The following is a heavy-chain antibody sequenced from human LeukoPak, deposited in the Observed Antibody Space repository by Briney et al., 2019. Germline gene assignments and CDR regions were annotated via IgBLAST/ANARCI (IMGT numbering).Heavy chain of an antibody. D-gene: IGHD3-16*01. CDR2: VYYTGRT. J-gene: IGHJ3*02. CDR1: ADSISTSNYC. Sequence: SETLSLTCTVSADSISTSNYCWGWIRQPPGKGLEWIGSVYYTGRTYDNPSLKSRVTISVDTSKNQFSLKLDSVTAADTAVYYCATTPRYEGGGFDIWGQGTMVTVSS. CDR3: ATTPRYEGGGFDI. V-gene: IGHV4-39*01.